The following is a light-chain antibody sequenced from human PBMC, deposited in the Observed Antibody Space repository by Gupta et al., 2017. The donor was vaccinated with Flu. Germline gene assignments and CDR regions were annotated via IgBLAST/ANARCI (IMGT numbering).Light chain of an antibody. CDR3: SSYTSSSTEV. J-gene: IGLJ1*01. CDR1: SSDVGGYDY. Sequence: QSALNQPASVPGSPGQSITIPCTGSSSDVGGYDYVSWYQQHAGKAPKLIIHDVSHRPSGISNRFSGSKSGLTASLTITGLQTDDEADYYCSSYTSSSTEVFGSGTKVTVL. CDR2: DVS. V-gene: IGLV2-14*03.